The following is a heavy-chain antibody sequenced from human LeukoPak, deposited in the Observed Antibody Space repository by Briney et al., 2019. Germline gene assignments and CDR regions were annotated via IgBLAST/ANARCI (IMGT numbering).Heavy chain of an antibody. CDR1: GFTFSSYA. V-gene: IGHV3-23*01. D-gene: IGHD2-2*01. CDR2: ISGSGGST. CDR3: AKDCSSTNCSDV. Sequence: GGSLRLSCAPSGFTFSSYAMSWVRQAAGKGLEWVSAISGSGGSTYYADSVKGRFTISRDNSKNTLYLQMNSLRAEDTAVYYCAKDCSSTNCSDVWGQGTTVTVSS. J-gene: IGHJ6*02.